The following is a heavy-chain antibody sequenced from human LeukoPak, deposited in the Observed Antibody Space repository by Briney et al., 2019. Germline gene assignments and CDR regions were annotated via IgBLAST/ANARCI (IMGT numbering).Heavy chain of an antibody. D-gene: IGHD3-22*01. CDR2: ISAYNGNT. V-gene: IGHV1-18*01. Sequence: ASVKVSCMASGYTFTSYGISWVRQAPGQGLEWMGWISAYNGNTNYAQKLQGRVTMTTDTSTSTAYMELRSLRSDDTAVYYCASTREDSSGYKLEGQFVMSYYFDYWGQGTLVTVSS. CDR3: ASTREDSSGYKLEGQFVMSYYFDY. CDR1: GYTFTSYG. J-gene: IGHJ4*02.